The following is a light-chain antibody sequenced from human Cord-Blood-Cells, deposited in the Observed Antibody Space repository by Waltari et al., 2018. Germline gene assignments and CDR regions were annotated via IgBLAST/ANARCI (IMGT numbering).Light chain of an antibody. Sequence: EIVLTQSPGTLSLSPGERATPSRRASQSVSSSYLAWYQQKPGQAPRLLIYGASSRATGIPDRFSGSGSGTDFTLTISRLEPEDFAVYYCQQYGSSPTFGQGTKVEIK. CDR2: GAS. V-gene: IGKV3-20*01. CDR3: QQYGSSPT. CDR1: QSVSSSY. J-gene: IGKJ1*01.